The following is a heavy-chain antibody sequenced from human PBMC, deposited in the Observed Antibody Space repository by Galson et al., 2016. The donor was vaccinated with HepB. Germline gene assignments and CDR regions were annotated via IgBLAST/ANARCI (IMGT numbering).Heavy chain of an antibody. CDR1: GGSIISNSYY. J-gene: IGHJ4*02. D-gene: IGHD3-10*01. CDR3: ARRLADIVGDDY. V-gene: IGHV4-39*01. Sequence: SETLSLTCSVSGGSIISNSYYWGWIRQPPGKGLEWIGSVFHTGTTYYNPSLQSRVTISVDTSKNQFSLRVTSVTAADTAVYYCARRLADIVGDDYWGQGTLVTVSS. CDR2: VFHTGTT.